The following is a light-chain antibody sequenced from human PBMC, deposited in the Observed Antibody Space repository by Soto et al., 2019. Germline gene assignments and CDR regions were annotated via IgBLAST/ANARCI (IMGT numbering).Light chain of an antibody. CDR1: QSVLYSSSNRDY. CDR2: WAS. V-gene: IGKV4-1*01. Sequence: DIVMTQSPDSLAVSLGERATINCKSSQSVLYSSSNRDYIAWYQQKPGQPPKLLIYWASTRESGVADRFSGSGSGTDFTLTISSLQAEDVAFYYCQQYYSTPYTFGQGTKVDIK. J-gene: IGKJ2*01. CDR3: QQYYSTPYT.